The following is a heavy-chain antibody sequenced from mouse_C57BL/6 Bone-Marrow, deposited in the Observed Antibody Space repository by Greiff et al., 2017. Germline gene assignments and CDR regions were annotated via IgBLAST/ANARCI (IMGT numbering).Heavy chain of an antibody. D-gene: IGHD2-13*01. CDR2: INPGSGGT. V-gene: IGHV1-54*01. CDR1: GYAFTNYL. Sequence: QVQLQQSGAELVRPGTSVKVSCKASGYAFTNYLIEWVKQRPGQGLEWIGVINPGSGGTNYNEKFKGKATLTADKSSSTAYMQLSSLTSEGSAVYFCAIRDCDVVDYGGQGTALTVSS. J-gene: IGHJ2*01. CDR3: AIRDCDVVDY.